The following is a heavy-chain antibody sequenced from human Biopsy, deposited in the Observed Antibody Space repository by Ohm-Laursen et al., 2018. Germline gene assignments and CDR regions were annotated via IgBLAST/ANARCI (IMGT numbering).Heavy chain of an antibody. J-gene: IGHJ1*01. Sequence: KISCKVPGGTFSNYGVNWVRQAPGQGLEWLGGNIPILGTGNYAQKFQDRVTVAADTSTSTATMELRSLRSDDTAVYYCATKLTGYFHHWGQGTLVIVSS. CDR3: ATKLTGYFHH. CDR1: GGTFSNYG. D-gene: IGHD3-9*01. V-gene: IGHV1-69*06. CDR2: NIPILGTG.